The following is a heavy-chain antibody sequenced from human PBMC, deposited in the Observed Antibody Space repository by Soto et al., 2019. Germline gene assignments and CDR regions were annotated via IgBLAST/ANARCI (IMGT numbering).Heavy chain of an antibody. V-gene: IGHV1-18*01. D-gene: IGHD6-13*01. Sequence: ASVKVSCKASDYTFTSYGIIWVRQAPGQGLEWIGWISVYNGNTNYAQKFRGRVTMTTDISTTTAYMEMRSLRSDDTAVYYCARSGSSWNLREFDYWGQGTLVTVSS. CDR2: ISVYNGNT. CDR3: ARSGSSWNLREFDY. J-gene: IGHJ4*02. CDR1: DYTFTSYG.